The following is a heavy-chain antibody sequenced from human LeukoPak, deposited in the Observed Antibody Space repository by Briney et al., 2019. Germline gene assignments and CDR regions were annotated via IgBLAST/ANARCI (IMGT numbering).Heavy chain of an antibody. CDR3: AKAGYSSSWYSSFDY. D-gene: IGHD6-13*01. CDR1: GFTFSSYA. Sequence: GGSLRLSCAASGFTFSSYAMNWVRQAPGKGLEWVSPIDSSSSYIYYADSVKGRFTISRDNSKNTLYLQMNSLRAEDTAVYYCAKAGYSSSWYSSFDYWGQGTLVTVSS. J-gene: IGHJ4*02. CDR2: IDSSSSYI. V-gene: IGHV3-21*04.